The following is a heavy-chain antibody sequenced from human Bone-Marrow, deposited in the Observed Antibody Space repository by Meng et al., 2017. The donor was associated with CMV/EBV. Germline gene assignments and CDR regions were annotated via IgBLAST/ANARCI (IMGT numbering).Heavy chain of an antibody. CDR2: ISYDGSNK. D-gene: IGHD3-3*01. Sequence: GGSLRLPCAASGFTFSSYAMHWVRQAPGKGLEWVAVISYDGSNKYYADSGKGRFTISRDNSKNTPYLQMNGLRAEDPAVYYCASSYDVWSGTWGHWGQGTLVTVSS. V-gene: IGHV3-30-3*01. CDR3: ASSYDVWSGTWGH. J-gene: IGHJ4*02. CDR1: GFTFSSYA.